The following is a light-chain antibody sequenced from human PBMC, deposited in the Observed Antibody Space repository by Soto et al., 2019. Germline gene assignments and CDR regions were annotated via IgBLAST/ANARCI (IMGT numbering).Light chain of an antibody. CDR2: GAS. Sequence: ENVLTQSPGTLSLSPGERATLSCRASQSVTSQYLAWYQQKPGQAPRLLISGASSRATGIPDRFSGSGSGTDFPLTISRLEPEDLAVYYCQQYGSSPVTFGGGTKVEIK. V-gene: IGKV3-20*01. J-gene: IGKJ4*01. CDR1: QSVTSQY. CDR3: QQYGSSPVT.